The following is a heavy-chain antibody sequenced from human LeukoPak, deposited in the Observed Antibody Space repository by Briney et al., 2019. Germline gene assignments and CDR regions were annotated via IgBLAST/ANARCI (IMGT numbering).Heavy chain of an antibody. Sequence: SETLSLTCAVSGGSISSSSSICWTWVRQPPGKGLEWIGEIYHSGATNYNPSLKSRVTMLLDKSKNQFSLKLNSVTAADTAVYYCARESVPYDSSGYYFGYFDYWGQGTLVTVSS. CDR2: IYHSGAT. V-gene: IGHV4-4*02. J-gene: IGHJ4*02. D-gene: IGHD3-22*01. CDR3: ARESVPYDSSGYYFGYFDY. CDR1: GGSISSSSSIC.